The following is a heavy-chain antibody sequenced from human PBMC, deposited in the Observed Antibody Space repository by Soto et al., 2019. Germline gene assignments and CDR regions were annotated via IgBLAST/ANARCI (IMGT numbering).Heavy chain of an antibody. CDR1: GFTFSSYG. V-gene: IGHV3-33*01. Sequence: QVQLVESGGGVVQPGRSLRLSCAASGFTFSSYGMHWVRQAPGKGLEWVAVIWYDGSNKYYADSVKGRFTISRDNSKNTLYLQMNSLRAEDTAVYYCARDSSYSSGFFDYWGQGTLVTVSS. CDR2: IWYDGSNK. J-gene: IGHJ4*02. CDR3: ARDSSYSSGFFDY. D-gene: IGHD6-19*01.